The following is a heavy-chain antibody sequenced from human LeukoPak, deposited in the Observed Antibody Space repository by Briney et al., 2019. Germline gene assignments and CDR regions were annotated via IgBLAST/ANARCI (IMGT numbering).Heavy chain of an antibody. CDR3: ARYTTLVAAGTFDY. D-gene: IGHD6-13*01. Sequence: SETLSLTCTVSGGSISSYYWSWIRQPPGKGLEWIGYIYYSGSTNYNPSLKSRVTISVDKSKDQFSLKLSSVTAADTAVYYCARYTTLVAAGTFDYWGQGTLVTVSS. V-gene: IGHV4-59*12. CDR1: GGSISSYY. J-gene: IGHJ4*02. CDR2: IYYSGST.